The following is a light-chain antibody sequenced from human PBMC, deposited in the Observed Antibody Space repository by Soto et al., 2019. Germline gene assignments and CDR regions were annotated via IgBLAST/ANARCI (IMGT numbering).Light chain of an antibody. Sequence: EIVLTQSPATLSLSPGERATLSCRASQSVSSYLAWYQQKPGQAPRLLIYDASNRATGIPARFSGSGSGTDFTLTIGRLPPEGVAVYYFQPRSNWLTFGGGTKGEIK. CDR1: QSVSSY. J-gene: IGKJ4*01. CDR2: DAS. V-gene: IGKV3-11*01. CDR3: QPRSNWLT.